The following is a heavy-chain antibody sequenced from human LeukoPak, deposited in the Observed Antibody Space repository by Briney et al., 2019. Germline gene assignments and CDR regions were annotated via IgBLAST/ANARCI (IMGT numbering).Heavy chain of an antibody. CDR3: ARVVVTYYFDY. Sequence: SETLSLTCTVSGGSISSSSYYWGWVRQPQGKGLEWIGSIYYSGSTYYNPSLKSRVTISVDTSKNQFSLKLSSVTAADTAVYYCARVVVTYYFDYWGQGTLVTVSS. CDR2: IYYSGST. CDR1: GGSISSSSYY. D-gene: IGHD2-15*01. J-gene: IGHJ4*02. V-gene: IGHV4-39*01.